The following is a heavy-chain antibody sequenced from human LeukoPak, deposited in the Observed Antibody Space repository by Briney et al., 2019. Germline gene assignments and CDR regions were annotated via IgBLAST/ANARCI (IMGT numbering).Heavy chain of an antibody. V-gene: IGHV4-34*01. D-gene: IGHD3-22*01. CDR2: INXXGST. CDR3: ARGAYYYDSSGYYLDAFDI. Sequence: SETLSLTCAVYGGXFSGYYWSWIRQPPGKGLEWIGEINXXGSTNYNPSLKSRVTISVDTSKNQFSLKLSSVTAADTAVYYCARGAYYYDSSGYYLDAFDIWGQGTMVTVSS. CDR1: GGXFSGYY. J-gene: IGHJ3*02.